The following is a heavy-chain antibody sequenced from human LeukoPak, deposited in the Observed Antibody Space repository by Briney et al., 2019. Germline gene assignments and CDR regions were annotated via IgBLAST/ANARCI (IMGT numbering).Heavy chain of an antibody. CDR3: AKRGYSSGWPNAEYFQH. CDR2: ISGSGGST. V-gene: IGHV3-23*01. Sequence: GGSLRLSCAASGFTFSGYAMSWVRQAPGKGLEWVSAISGSGGSTYYADSVKGRFTISRDNSKNTLYLQMNSLRAEDTAVYYCAKRGYSSGWPNAEYFQHWGQGTLVTVSS. J-gene: IGHJ1*01. CDR1: GFTFSGYA. D-gene: IGHD6-19*01.